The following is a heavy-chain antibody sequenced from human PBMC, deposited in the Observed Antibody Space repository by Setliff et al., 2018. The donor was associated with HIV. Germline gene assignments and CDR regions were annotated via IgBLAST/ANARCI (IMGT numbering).Heavy chain of an antibody. D-gene: IGHD3-22*01. J-gene: IGHJ4*02. CDR1: GGSISSGSYY. Sequence: SETLSLTCTVSGGSISSGSYYWSWIRQPAGKGLEWIGHIYTRGSTNYNPSLMSRVTISVDTSKNQFSLKLSSVTAADTAVYYCARGGGYDRSGYYPFDYWGQGTPVTVSS. V-gene: IGHV4-61*09. CDR2: IYTRGST. CDR3: ARGGGYDRSGYYPFDY.